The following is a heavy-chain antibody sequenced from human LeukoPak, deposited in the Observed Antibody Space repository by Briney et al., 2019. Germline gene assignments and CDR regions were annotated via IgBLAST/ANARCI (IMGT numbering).Heavy chain of an antibody. J-gene: IGHJ4*02. V-gene: IGHV4-59*01. CDR3: ARASGGSSGWYSDY. D-gene: IGHD6-19*01. CDR2: IYSSGST. CDR1: SGSTSSYY. Sequence: SETLSLTCTVSSGSTSSYYWTWIRQPPGKGLEWIGHIYSSGSTYYNPSLKSRVTISIDTSKNQFSLRLSSVTAADTAVYYCARASGGSSGWYSDYWGQGTLVTVPS.